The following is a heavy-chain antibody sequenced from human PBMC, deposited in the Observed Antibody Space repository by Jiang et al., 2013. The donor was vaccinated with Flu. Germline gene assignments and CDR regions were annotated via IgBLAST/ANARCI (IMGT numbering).Heavy chain of an antibody. D-gene: IGHD6-13*01. CDR1: GGSISSYY. CDR2: IYYSGST. J-gene: IGHJ4*02. V-gene: IGHV4-59*01. CDR3: ARDREQLSGFDY. Sequence: PGLVKPSETLSLACTVSGGSISSYYWSWIRQPPGKGLEWIGYIYYSGSTNYNPSLKSRVTISVDTSKNQFSLKLSSVTAADTAVYYCARDREQLSGFDYWGQGTLVTVSS.